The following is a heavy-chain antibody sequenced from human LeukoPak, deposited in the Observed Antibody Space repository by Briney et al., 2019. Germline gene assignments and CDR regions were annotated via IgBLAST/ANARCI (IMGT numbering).Heavy chain of an antibody. V-gene: IGHV4-59*08. CDR3: ARLDCGGDCYVDY. CDR1: GASFTSNY. J-gene: IGHJ4*02. CDR2: IYYSGTT. D-gene: IGHD2-21*02. Sequence: SETLSLTCTVSGASFTSNYWSWIRQPPGKGLEWIGYIYYSGTTTYNPSLERRVTMSVDISKTQFSLRLNSVTATDTAVYYCARLDCGGDCYVDYWGQGNLVTVSS.